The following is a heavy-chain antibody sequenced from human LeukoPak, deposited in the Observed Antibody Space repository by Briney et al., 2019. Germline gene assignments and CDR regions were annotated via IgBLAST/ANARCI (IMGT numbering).Heavy chain of an antibody. V-gene: IGHV3-21*01. CDR2: ISSSSSYI. CDR1: GFTFSSYS. CDR3: ARDLDFWSGYYNWSDP. J-gene: IGHJ5*02. Sequence: PGGSLRPSCAASGFTFSSYSMNWVRQAPGKGLEWVSSISSSSSYIYYADSVKGRFTISRDNAKNSLYLQMNSLRAEDTAVYYCARDLDFWSGYYNWSDPWGQGTLVTVSS. D-gene: IGHD3-3*01.